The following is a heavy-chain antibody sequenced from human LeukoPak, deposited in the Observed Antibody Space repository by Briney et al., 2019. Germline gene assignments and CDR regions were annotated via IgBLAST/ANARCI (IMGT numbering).Heavy chain of an antibody. Sequence: PSETLSLTCAVYGGSFSGYYWSWIRQPPGKGLEWIGEINHSGSTNYNPSLKSRVTISVDTSKNQFSLKLSSVTAADTAVYYCARLPRRNSDYYGMDVWGKGTTVTVSS. CDR3: ARLPRRNSDYYGMDV. V-gene: IGHV4-34*01. CDR2: INHSGST. CDR1: GGSFSGYY. D-gene: IGHD2-21*01. J-gene: IGHJ6*04.